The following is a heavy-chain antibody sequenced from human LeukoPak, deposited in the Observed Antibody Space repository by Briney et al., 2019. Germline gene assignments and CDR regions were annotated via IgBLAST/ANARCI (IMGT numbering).Heavy chain of an antibody. CDR1: GFTFNNYA. CDR3: AHYYDSWGGAFDI. J-gene: IGHJ3*02. V-gene: IGHV3-23*01. Sequence: GGSLRLSCAASGFTFNNYAMNWVSQGPGEGLEWVSAISGTGGSAYYAESVKGRYTIHRDNSKNTLYLEMNSLRAEDTAVYYCAHYYDSWGGAFDIWGQGTMVTVSS. D-gene: IGHD3-22*01. CDR2: ISGTGGSA.